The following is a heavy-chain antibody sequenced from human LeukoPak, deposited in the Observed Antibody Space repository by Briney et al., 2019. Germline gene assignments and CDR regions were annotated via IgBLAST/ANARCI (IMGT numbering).Heavy chain of an antibody. Sequence: ASVKVSCKASGYTFADYYMHWVRQAPGQGLEWIGWINPNSGGTNYARNFQGRVTMTRDTSITTAYMELSSLRSDDTAVYYCARLLGAPHWGQGVLVTVSS. V-gene: IGHV1-2*02. CDR1: GYTFADYY. CDR3: ARLLGAPH. D-gene: IGHD1-26*01. CDR2: INPNSGGT. J-gene: IGHJ4*02.